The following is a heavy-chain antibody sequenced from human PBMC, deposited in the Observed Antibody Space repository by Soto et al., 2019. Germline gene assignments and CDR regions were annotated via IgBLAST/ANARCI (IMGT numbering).Heavy chain of an antibody. CDR2: IYYSGNT. J-gene: IGHJ5*02. CDR3: ARLYSTGWSRRGWFDP. Sequence: PSETLSLTCTVSGGSISRSSHYWGWIRQPPGKGLEWIGNIYYSGNTYYNPSLKGRVTLSVDTSNNQFSLKLTSVTAADTAVYYCARLYSTGWSRRGWFDPWGQGTLVTVSS. D-gene: IGHD6-19*01. CDR1: GGSISRSSHY. V-gene: IGHV4-39*01.